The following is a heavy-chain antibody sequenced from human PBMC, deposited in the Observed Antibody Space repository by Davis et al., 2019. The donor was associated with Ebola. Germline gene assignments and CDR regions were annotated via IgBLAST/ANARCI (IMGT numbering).Heavy chain of an antibody. CDR3: TTRLVNHFDY. J-gene: IGHJ4*02. CDR2: FSGSGEST. D-gene: IGHD6-19*01. CDR1: GIIFRNYV. V-gene: IGHV3-23*01. Sequence: GASRKISCSSSGIIFRNYVINLVRQAPGKGLEWVSGFSGSGESTYYADSVKGWFTISRDKSKNTLYLQMNSLRPEDTAIYYCTTRLVNHFDYWGQGTLVTVSS.